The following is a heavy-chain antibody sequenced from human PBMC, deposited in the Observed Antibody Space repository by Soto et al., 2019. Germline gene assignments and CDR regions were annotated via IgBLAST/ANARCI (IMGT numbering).Heavy chain of an antibody. Sequence: EVQLVESGGGLVKPGGSLRLSCAASGFTFSSFGMNWVRQPQGKGLGWVSSISSSSSYIYYADSVKGRFTISRDNAKNSLYLQMNSLRAEDTAVYYCARDRGDGYNYGMDVWGQGTTVTVSS. J-gene: IGHJ6*02. D-gene: IGHD3-10*01. CDR2: ISSSSSYI. CDR3: ARDRGDGYNYGMDV. V-gene: IGHV3-21*01. CDR1: GFTFSSFG.